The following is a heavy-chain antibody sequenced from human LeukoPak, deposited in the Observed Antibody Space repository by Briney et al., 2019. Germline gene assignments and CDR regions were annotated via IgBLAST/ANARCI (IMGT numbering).Heavy chain of an antibody. CDR2: INHSGST. CDR3: ARQWLAPGYYLDY. Sequence: SETLSLTCAVYGGSFSGYYWSWIRQPPGKGLEWIGEINHSGSTNYNPSLKSRVTISVDTSKNQFSLKLSSVTAADTAVYYCARQWLAPGYYLDYWGQGTLVTVSS. J-gene: IGHJ4*02. D-gene: IGHD6-19*01. CDR1: GGSFSGYY. V-gene: IGHV4-34*01.